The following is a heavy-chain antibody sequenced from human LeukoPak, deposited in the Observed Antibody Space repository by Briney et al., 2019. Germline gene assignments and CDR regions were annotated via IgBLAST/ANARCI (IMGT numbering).Heavy chain of an antibody. Sequence: GESLKISCKGSGYSFTSYWIGWVRQMPGKGLEWMGIIYPGDSETRYSPSFQGQVTISADKSISTAYLQWSSLKASDTAMYYCARQRVVVVADTFNYYYYYMDVWGKGTTVTVSS. V-gene: IGHV5-51*01. CDR1: GYSFTSYW. CDR2: IYPGDSET. CDR3: ARQRVVVVADTFNYYYYYMDV. D-gene: IGHD2-15*01. J-gene: IGHJ6*03.